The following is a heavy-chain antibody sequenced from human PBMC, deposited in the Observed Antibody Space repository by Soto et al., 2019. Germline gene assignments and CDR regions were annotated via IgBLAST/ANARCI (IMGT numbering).Heavy chain of an antibody. V-gene: IGHV3-11*01. J-gene: IGHJ3*02. D-gene: IGHD1-7*01. CDR2: LDNSASTT. CDR1: GFTFSDYY. Sequence: PGGSLRLSCAASGFTFSDYYMTWVRQAPGKGLEWVSYLDNSASTTYYGDSVRGRFAIYRYIVKNLLFLQMNSLRGEDTALYYCAKFNWNYGSSYALDIWGQGTMVTVSS. CDR3: AKFNWNYGSSYALDI.